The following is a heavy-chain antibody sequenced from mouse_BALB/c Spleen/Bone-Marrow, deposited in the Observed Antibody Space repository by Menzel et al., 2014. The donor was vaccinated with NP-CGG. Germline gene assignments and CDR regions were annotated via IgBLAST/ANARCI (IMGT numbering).Heavy chain of an antibody. CDR2: VSSGSSTI. D-gene: IGHD1-1*01. J-gene: IGHJ2*02. CDR3: ARSGSSSGYFDY. V-gene: IGHV5-17*02. Sequence: EVQGVESGRGLVQPGGSRKLSCAASGFTFXSFAMHWVRQAPEKGLEWVAYVSSGSSTIYYADTVMGRFTISRDNPKNTLFLQMTSLRSEDTAMYYCARSGSSSGYFDYWGQGTSLTVSS. CDR1: GFTFXSFA.